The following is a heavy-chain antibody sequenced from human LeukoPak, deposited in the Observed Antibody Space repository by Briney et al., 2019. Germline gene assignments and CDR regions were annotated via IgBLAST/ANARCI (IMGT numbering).Heavy chain of an antibody. CDR2: INHSGST. CDR1: GGSFSGYY. Sequence: SETLSLTCAVYGGSFSGYYWSWIRQPPGKGLEWIGEINHSGSTNYNPSLKGRVTISVDTSKNQFSLKLSSVTAADTAVYYCARGGYSYGYSAFDIWGQGTMVTVSP. J-gene: IGHJ3*02. CDR3: ARGGYSYGYSAFDI. D-gene: IGHD5-18*01. V-gene: IGHV4-34*01.